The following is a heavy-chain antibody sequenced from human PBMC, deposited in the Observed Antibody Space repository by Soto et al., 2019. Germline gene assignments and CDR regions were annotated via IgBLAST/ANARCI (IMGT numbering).Heavy chain of an antibody. D-gene: IGHD2-15*01. CDR2: IYYSGST. V-gene: IGHV4-59*01. Sequence: SGTLSLTFTVSGGSISSYYWSWIRQPPGKGLEWIGYIYYSGSTNYNPSLKSRVTISVDTSKNQFSLKLSSVTAADTAVYYCARDHCSGGSCYSNWFDPWGQGTLVTV. J-gene: IGHJ5*02. CDR1: GGSISSYY. CDR3: ARDHCSGGSCYSNWFDP.